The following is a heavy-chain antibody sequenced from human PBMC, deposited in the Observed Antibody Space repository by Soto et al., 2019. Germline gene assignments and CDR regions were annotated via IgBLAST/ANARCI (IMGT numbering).Heavy chain of an antibody. CDR2: INHSGST. Sequence: PSETLSLTCAVYGGSFSGYYWSWIRQPPGKGLEWIGEINHSGSTNYDPSLKSRVTISVDTSKNQFSLKLSSVTAADTAVYYCARGRPAYSSGWYFNYYYYGMDVWGQATTVTVSS. V-gene: IGHV4-34*01. CDR3: ARGRPAYSSGWYFNYYYYGMDV. J-gene: IGHJ6*02. D-gene: IGHD6-19*01. CDR1: GGSFSGYY.